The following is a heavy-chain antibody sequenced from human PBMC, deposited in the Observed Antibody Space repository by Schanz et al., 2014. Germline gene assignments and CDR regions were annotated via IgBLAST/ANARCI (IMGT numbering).Heavy chain of an antibody. J-gene: IGHJ4*02. CDR3: ARDFTAYVSNDLDY. Sequence: QILLVQPGPEVKKPGASVKVYCKASGYTFSSYGITWVRQAPGQGLEWMALIDGYNAHTFYAQKFKGRVTMTTDTSTSTPYLELTSLRSDDTAVYYCARDFTAYVSNDLDYWGQGTLVTVSS. CDR2: IDGYNAHT. CDR1: GYTFSSYG. V-gene: IGHV1-18*01. D-gene: IGHD1-1*01.